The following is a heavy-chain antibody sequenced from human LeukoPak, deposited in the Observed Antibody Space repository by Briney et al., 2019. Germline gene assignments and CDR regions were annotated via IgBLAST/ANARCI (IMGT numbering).Heavy chain of an antibody. Sequence: GGSVRLSCAASGLTFSGYWMDGVRQAPGKGREGVGTVSFDGADKYYTDAVPGRFTISRDNSKDTLYLQLDSLRPEDTALYSCARDSWYRYGHKCYSVDYWGQGTLVTVSS. CDR3: ARDSWYRYGHKCYSVDY. CDR2: VSFDGADK. D-gene: IGHD2-21*01. V-gene: IGHV3-30*03. CDR1: GLTFSGYW. J-gene: IGHJ4*02.